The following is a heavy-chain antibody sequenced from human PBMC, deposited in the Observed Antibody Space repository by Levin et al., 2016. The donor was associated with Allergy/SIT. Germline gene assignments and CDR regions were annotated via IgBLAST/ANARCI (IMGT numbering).Heavy chain of an antibody. CDR3: ATRSDQNYYYYYGLDV. CDR2: IYYSGST. Sequence: WIRQPPGKGLEWIGYIYYSGSTNYNPSLKSRVTISVDTSKNQFSLKLSSVTAADTAVYYCATRSDQNYYYYYGLDVWGQGTTVTVSS. J-gene: IGHJ6*02. V-gene: IGHV4-61*07.